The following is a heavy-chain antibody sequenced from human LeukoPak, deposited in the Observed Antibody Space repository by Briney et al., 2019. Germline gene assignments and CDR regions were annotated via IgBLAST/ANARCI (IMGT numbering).Heavy chain of an antibody. J-gene: IGHJ4*02. Sequence: PSETLSLTCTVSGGSISSYYWSWIRQPPGKGLEWIGYIYYSGSTNYNPSLKSRVTISVDTSKNQFSLKLSSVTAADTAVYYCASRNWNYGPDYWGQGTLVTVSS. D-gene: IGHD1-7*01. CDR1: GGSISSYY. CDR2: IYYSGST. V-gene: IGHV4-59*08. CDR3: ASRNWNYGPDY.